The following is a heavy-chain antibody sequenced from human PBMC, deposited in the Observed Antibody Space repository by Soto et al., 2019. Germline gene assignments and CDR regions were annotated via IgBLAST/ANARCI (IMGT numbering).Heavy chain of an antibody. V-gene: IGHV2-5*02. CDR3: AHSRCGGDCLQSYSSHYYYGMDV. Sequence: QITLKESGPTLVKPTQTLTLTCTFSGFSLSTGGVGVGWIRQPPGKALEWLALIYWDDDKRYSPSLQSRPPITKDTSKNHAVLTVTNMDPVATGTYYCAHSRCGGDCLQSYSSHYYYGMDVWGQGTTVIVSS. CDR1: GFSLSTGGVG. CDR2: IYWDDDK. J-gene: IGHJ6*02. D-gene: IGHD2-21*02.